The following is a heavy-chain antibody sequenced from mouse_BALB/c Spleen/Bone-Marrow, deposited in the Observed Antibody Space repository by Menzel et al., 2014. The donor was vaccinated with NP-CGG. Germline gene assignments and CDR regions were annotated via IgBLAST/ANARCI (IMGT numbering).Heavy chain of an antibody. J-gene: IGHJ4*01. D-gene: IGHD2-10*02. CDR1: GYTFTSYR. CDR2: IYPSDSYT. CDR3: TGQYGNYYAMDC. Sequence: QVQLQQSGAELVRPGASVKVSCKASGYTFTSYRINWVKQRPGQGLEWIGNIYPSDSYTNYNQNFKDKATLTVDKSSSTAYMQLSSPTSEDSAVYYCTGQYGNYYAMDCWGQGTSVTVSS. V-gene: IGHV1-69*02.